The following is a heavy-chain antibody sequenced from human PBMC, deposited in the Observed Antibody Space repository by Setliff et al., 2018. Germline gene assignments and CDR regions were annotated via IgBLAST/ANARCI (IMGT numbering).Heavy chain of an antibody. V-gene: IGHV1-8*03. CDR1: GYTFTSYD. Sequence: ASVKVSCKASGYTFTSYDISWVRQATGQGLEWMGWMNPNSGHTGYAQKFQGRVTITRNTSISTTYMELSSLRSEDTAVYYCARGSRSGGKGGYNWFDPWGQGTLVTVS. CDR2: MNPNSGHT. J-gene: IGHJ5*02. D-gene: IGHD2-15*01. CDR3: ARGSRSGGKGGYNWFDP.